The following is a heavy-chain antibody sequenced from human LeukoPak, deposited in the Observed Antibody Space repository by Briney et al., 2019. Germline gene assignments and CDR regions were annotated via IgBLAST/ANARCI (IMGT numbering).Heavy chain of an antibody. CDR2: INAYNGNT. CDR3: ARDYNWNVDY. Sequence: ASVKVSFKASGYLFTSYGISWVRPAPGQGLGRMGWINAYNGNTNYSQKLQGRVTMTTDTSTSTAYMELRSLRSDDTAVYYCARDYNWNVDYWGQGTLVTVSS. J-gene: IGHJ4*02. V-gene: IGHV1-18*04. CDR1: GYLFTSYG. D-gene: IGHD1-1*01.